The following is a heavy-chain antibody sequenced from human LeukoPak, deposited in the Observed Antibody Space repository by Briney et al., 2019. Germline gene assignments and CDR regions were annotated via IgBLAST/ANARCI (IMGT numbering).Heavy chain of an antibody. J-gene: IGHJ4*02. Sequence: GGSLRLSCAASGFLVSTNYMSWVRQAPGKGLEWVSVIYSGGAIHYADSVKGRFTISRDNSKNTLYLQMNSLRAEDTARYFCARGHSSGNPDSFDYWGQGTLVIVSS. V-gene: IGHV3-53*01. D-gene: IGHD6-19*01. CDR1: GFLVSTNY. CDR2: IYSGGAI. CDR3: ARGHSSGNPDSFDY.